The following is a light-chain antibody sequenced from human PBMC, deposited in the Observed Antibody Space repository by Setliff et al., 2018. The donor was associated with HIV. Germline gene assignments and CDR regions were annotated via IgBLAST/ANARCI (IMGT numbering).Light chain of an antibody. J-gene: IGLJ1*01. CDR2: EVS. CDR3: SSYTSSFTRV. V-gene: IGLV2-14*01. CDR1: SSDVGGYDY. Sequence: QSALAQPASVSGSPGQSITISCTGTSSDVGGYDYVSWYQQHPGKAPKLMIYEVSNRPSGVSNRFSGSKSGNTASLTISGLLAEDEADYYCSSYTSSFTRVFGTGTKVTVL.